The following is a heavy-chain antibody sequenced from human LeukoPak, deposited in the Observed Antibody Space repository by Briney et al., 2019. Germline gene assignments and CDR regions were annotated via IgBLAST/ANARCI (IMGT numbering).Heavy chain of an antibody. D-gene: IGHD6-13*01. CDR1: GFTFSSYG. CDR2: IWYDGSNK. J-gene: IGHJ4*02. V-gene: IGHV3-33*08. CDR3: ARDRGSWYGDY. Sequence: PGGSLRLSCAASGFTFSSYGMHWVRQAPGKGLEWVAVIWYDGSNKYYADSVKGRFTISRDNSKNTLYLQVNSLRAEDTAVYYCARDRGSWYGDYWGQGTLVTVSS.